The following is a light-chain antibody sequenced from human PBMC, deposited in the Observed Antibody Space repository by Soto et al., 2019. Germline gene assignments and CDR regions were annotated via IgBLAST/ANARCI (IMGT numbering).Light chain of an antibody. Sequence: DIQVTQSPSSVSASVGDSGTITSRASQDIAGYLVWYQHKRGRTPELXIHGASRLQSGVPARFSGSGAGTDFTLSINSLQPEDFETYDCQQAYRFTITFGQGTRLEIK. CDR2: GAS. CDR1: QDIAGY. J-gene: IGKJ5*01. V-gene: IGKV1D-12*01. CDR3: QQAYRFTIT.